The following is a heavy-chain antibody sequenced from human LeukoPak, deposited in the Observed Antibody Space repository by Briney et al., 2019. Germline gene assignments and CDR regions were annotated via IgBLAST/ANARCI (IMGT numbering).Heavy chain of an antibody. V-gene: IGHV3-9*01. CDR2: ISWNSGSI. D-gene: IGHD5-24*01. J-gene: IGHJ4*02. CDR1: GFTFDDYA. Sequence: PGRSLKLSCAASGFTFDDYAMHWVRQAPGKGLEWVSGISWNSGSIGYADSVKGRFTISRDNAKNSLYLQMNSLRAEDTALYYCAKGTGEMATAHLDHWGQGTLVTVSS. CDR3: AKGTGEMATAHLDH.